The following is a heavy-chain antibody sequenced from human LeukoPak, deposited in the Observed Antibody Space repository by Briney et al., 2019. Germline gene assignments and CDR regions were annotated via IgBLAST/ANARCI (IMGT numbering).Heavy chain of an antibody. J-gene: IGHJ4*02. CDR2: ISYDGSNK. CDR3: ARGKDYLDY. Sequence: GGTLRLSCAASGFTFSSYGMSWVRQAPGKGLEWVAVISYDGSNKYYADSVKGRFTISRDNSKNTLYLQMNSLRAEDTAVYYCARGKDYLDYWGQGTLVTVSS. CDR1: GFTFSSYG. V-gene: IGHV3-30*03.